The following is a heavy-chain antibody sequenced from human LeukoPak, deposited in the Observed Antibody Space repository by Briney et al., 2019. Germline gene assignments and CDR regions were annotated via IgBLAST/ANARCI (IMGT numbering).Heavy chain of an antibody. CDR2: IREDGLQK. V-gene: IGHV3-7*01. J-gene: IGHJ4*02. CDR1: VFTFSTYW. CDR3: ARDISAWNYF. Sequence: GVSLRLSRVASVFTFSTYWMTWVRQAPATRLEWVADIREDGLQKHYVGSLKRRYTIPRDNANNSLYLHLDSQRVDDTALDYCARDISAWNYFWGLGTLVTVSS. D-gene: IGHD3-3*02.